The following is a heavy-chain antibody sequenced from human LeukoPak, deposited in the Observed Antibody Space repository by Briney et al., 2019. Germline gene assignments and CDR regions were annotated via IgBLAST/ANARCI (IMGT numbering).Heavy chain of an antibody. CDR2: IYYSGST. CDR1: GVSISSCDYY. J-gene: IGHJ5*02. V-gene: IGHV4-30-4*01. Sequence: SQTLSLTCTVSGVSISSCDYYWSWIRQPPGKGLEWIGYIYYSGSTYDNPSLKSRVTISVDTSTKQSSLKLSSVTAAETAVYYCARVGRGLLWFGELLSDWFDPWGQGTLITVSS. CDR3: ARVGRGLLWFGELLSDWFDP. D-gene: IGHD3-10*01.